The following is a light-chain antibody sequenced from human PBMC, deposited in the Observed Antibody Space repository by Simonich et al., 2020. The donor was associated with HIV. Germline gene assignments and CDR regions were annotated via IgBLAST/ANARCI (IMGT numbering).Light chain of an antibody. CDR3: GTWDNSLRAGV. J-gene: IGLJ3*02. V-gene: IGLV1-51*01. CDR2: DNN. CDR1: SSNIGNNH. Sequence: QSVLTQPPSVSAAPGQKVTISCSGSSSNIGNNHVSWYQQHPETAPNLLIHDNNERPSGIPDRFSGSKSGTAATLGITGLQTGDEADYYCGTWDNSLRAGVFGGGTKLTVL.